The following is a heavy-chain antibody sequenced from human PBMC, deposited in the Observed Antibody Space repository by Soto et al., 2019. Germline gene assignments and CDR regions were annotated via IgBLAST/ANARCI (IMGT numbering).Heavy chain of an antibody. J-gene: IGHJ6*04. D-gene: IGHD2-2*01. CDR3: AVGCSSATCFSVRRYNGLDV. Sequence: EVQLVESGGGLVKPGVSLRLSCAASGFTFSTYSINWVRQAPGKGVDWLSFISSNSTYIYYPDSVKGSFTISRDNAKKSLYLQLNSLRDGDTAVYYCAVGCSSATCFSVRRYNGLDVWGKGTKVTVSP. V-gene: IGHV3-21*01. CDR1: GFTFSTYS. CDR2: ISSNSTYI.